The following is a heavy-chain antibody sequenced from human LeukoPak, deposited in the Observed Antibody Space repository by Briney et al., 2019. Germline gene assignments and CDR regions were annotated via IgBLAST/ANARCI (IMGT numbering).Heavy chain of an antibody. V-gene: IGHV3-23*01. CDR2: ISGSGGST. CDR3: AKENRYDYDSSGFPDY. Sequence: GGSLRLSCAASGFTFSSYAMSWVRQAPGKGLEWVSAISGSGGSTFYADSVKGRFTISRDSSKNTLDLQMNSLRAEDTAVYYCAKENRYDYDSSGFPDYWGQGTLVTVSS. CDR1: GFTFSSYA. J-gene: IGHJ4*02. D-gene: IGHD3-22*01.